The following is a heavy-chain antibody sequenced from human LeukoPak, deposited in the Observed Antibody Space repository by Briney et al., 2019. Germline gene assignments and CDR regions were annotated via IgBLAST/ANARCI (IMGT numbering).Heavy chain of an antibody. V-gene: IGHV1-46*01. J-gene: IGHJ4*02. CDR3: ARDSGLTTVTPKYYFDY. Sequence: ASVKVSCKAFGYTFSSYYMHWVRQAPGQGPEWMGIINPSGGSTSYAQKFQGGVTMTRDTSTSTVYMELTSLGSEDTAVYYCARDSGLTTVTPKYYFDYWGQGTLVTVSS. CDR2: INPSGGST. CDR1: GYTFSSYY. D-gene: IGHD4-17*01.